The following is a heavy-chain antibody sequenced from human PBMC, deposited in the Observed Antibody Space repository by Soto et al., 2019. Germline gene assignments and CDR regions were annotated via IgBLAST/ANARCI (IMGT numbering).Heavy chain of an antibody. Sequence: ASVKVACKASGYTFINFDISWVRQAAGQGLEWLGWMNPGSGKTGYASKFQGRVAMTRDASTGTSHLELSSLTSDDTAVYYCARMASAGTLNWFDPWGQGTLVTAS. CDR2: MNPGSGKT. CDR1: GYTFINFD. CDR3: ARMASAGTLNWFDP. D-gene: IGHD6-13*01. V-gene: IGHV1-8*02. J-gene: IGHJ5*02.